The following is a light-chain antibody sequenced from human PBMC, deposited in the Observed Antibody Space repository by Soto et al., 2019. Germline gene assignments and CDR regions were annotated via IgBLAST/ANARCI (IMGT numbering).Light chain of an antibody. CDR3: QQYNNWPLT. J-gene: IGKJ4*01. CDR1: QSVRSN. CDR2: DAS. Sequence: ETVMTQSPATLSMSPGERATLSCRASQSVRSNLAWYQQKPGQAPRLLIYDASTRATDIPTRFSGSGSGTEFTLTISSLQSEDFAVYYCQQYNNWPLTFGGGTKVEI. V-gene: IGKV3-15*01.